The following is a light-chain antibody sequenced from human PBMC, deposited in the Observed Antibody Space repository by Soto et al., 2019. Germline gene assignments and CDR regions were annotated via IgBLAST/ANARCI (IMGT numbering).Light chain of an antibody. CDR1: QSVSSSY. V-gene: IGKV3-20*01. CDR3: QQYGSSMYT. Sequence: IVLTQSPGTLSLSPGERATLSCRTSQSVSSSYLAWYQQKPGQAPRLLTYGASSRATGIPDRFSGSGSRTDFTLTISRLEPEDYAVYYCQQYGSSMYTFGQGTKVDI. CDR2: GAS. J-gene: IGKJ2*01.